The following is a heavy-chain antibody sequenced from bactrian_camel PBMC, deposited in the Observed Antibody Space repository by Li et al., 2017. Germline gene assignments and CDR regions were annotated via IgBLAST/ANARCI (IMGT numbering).Heavy chain of an antibody. CDR1: GYITSNYF. Sequence: HVQLVESGGGSVQAGGSLRLSCTVSGYITSNYFCMGWFRQAPGEEREGIAAIDRRGSIDYADSVKDRFTLSVDNAKNTVYLQMNRLQPEDTAMYYCAARGPYCYTKLSVADFTYWGQGTQVTVS. CDR2: IDRRGSI. J-gene: IGHJ6*01. D-gene: IGHD2*01. CDR3: AARGPYCYTKLSVADFTY. V-gene: IGHV3S53*01.